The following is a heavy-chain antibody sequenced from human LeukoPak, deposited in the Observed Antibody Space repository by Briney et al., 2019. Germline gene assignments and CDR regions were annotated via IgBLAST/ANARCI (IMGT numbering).Heavy chain of an antibody. CDR2: ISGSGST. CDR3: AKPHNFFDNSGFFFVGGGNLFFEP. J-gene: IGHJ2*01. Sequence: GGFLRLSCVVSGLSLSTYGMSWVRQAPGKGLEWVSSISGSGSTYYEDSMKGRFTISRDDSNNTLFLQMNGLRAEDTAIYYCAKPHNFFDNSGFFFVGGGNLFFEPWGRCPPVNVS. D-gene: IGHD3-22*01. CDR1: GLSLSTYG. V-gene: IGHV3-23*01.